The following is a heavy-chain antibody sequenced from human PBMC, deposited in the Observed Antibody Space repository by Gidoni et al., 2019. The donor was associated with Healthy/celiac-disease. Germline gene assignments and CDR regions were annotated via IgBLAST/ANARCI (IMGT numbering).Heavy chain of an antibody. V-gene: IGHV4-59*01. J-gene: IGHJ4*02. CDR2: IYYSGST. CDR1: GGSISSYY. CDR3: ARHSSSWDYFDY. Sequence: VQLQESGPGLGKPSETLYLTCTVAGGSISSYYWSWIRQPPGKGLEWIGYIYYSGSTTYNPSLTRRVTISVDTSKNQFSLKLSSVTAADTAVYYCARHSSSWDYFDYWGQGTLVTVSS. D-gene: IGHD6-13*01.